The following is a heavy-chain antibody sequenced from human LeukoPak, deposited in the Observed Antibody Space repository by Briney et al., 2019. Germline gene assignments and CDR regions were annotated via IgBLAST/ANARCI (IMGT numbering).Heavy chain of an antibody. CDR3: ARDPYYYDSSGYYPAVSWFDP. Sequence: ASVKVSCKASGYTFTSYGISWVRPAPGQGLEWMGWISAYNGNTNYAQKLQGRVTMTTDTSTSTAYMELRSLRSDDTAVYYCARDPYYYDSSGYYPAVSWFDPWGQGTLVTVSS. CDR2: ISAYNGNT. V-gene: IGHV1-18*01. J-gene: IGHJ5*02. CDR1: GYTFTSYG. D-gene: IGHD3-22*01.